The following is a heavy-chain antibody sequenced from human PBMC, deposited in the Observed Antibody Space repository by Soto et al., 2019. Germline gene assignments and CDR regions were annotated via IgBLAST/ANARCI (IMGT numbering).Heavy chain of an antibody. CDR2: ISYDGSNK. CDR1: GFTFSHYG. J-gene: IGHJ4*02. D-gene: IGHD6-6*01. CDR3: AKATGSPEARPSDY. V-gene: IGHV3-30*18. Sequence: GGSLRLSCATSGFTFSHYGMHWVRQAPGKGLEWVAVISYDGSNKYYADFVKGRFTISRDNSKNTLYLQMNSLRAEDTAVYYCAKATGSPEARPSDYWGQGTLVTVSS.